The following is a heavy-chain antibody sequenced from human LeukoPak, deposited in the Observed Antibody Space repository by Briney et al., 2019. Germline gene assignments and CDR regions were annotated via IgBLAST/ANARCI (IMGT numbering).Heavy chain of an antibody. J-gene: IGHJ6*03. Sequence: PGGSLRLSCAASGFTFSSYGMHWVRQAPGKGLEWVAVIWYDGGNKYYADSVKGRFTISRDNSKNTLYLQMNSLRAEDTAVYYCARMYSSSFDYYYYYMDVWGKGTTVTVSS. V-gene: IGHV3-33*01. CDR2: IWYDGGNK. CDR3: ARMYSSSFDYYYYYMDV. D-gene: IGHD6-13*01. CDR1: GFTFSSYG.